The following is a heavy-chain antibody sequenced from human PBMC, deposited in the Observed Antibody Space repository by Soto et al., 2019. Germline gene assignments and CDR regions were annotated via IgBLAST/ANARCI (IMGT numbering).Heavy chain of an antibody. CDR2: MYNSERT. V-gene: IGHV4-4*07. J-gene: IGHJ4*02. CDR3: AREPLAHSYFDL. CDR1: GGSISGYY. Sequence: SETLSLTCTVSGGSISGYYWSWIRQPAGKGLEWIGRMYNSERTNYNPSLKSRVTMSMDTSKNQFSLKLTSVTAADTAVYFCAREPLAHSYFDLWGQGTLVTVSS.